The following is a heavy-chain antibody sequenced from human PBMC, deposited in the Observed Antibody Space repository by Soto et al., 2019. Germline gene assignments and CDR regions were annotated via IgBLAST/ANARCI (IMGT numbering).Heavy chain of an antibody. D-gene: IGHD2-2*01. CDR3: ARQSCSSTSCYSWVSWFDP. J-gene: IGHJ5*02. CDR1: GGSISSYY. CDR2: IYYSGST. Sequence: QVQLQESGPGLVKPSETLSLTCTVSGGSISSYYWSWIRQPPGKGLEWIGHIYYSGSTNYNPSLKSRVTIPVDTSKHQFSLKLSSVTAADTAVYYCARQSCSSTSCYSWVSWFDPWGQGTLVTVSS. V-gene: IGHV4-59*08.